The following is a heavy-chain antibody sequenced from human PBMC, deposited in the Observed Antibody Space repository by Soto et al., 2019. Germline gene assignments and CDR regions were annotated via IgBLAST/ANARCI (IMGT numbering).Heavy chain of an antibody. CDR3: ARLTSEISWAREDSLTPSLNYHYYGMDV. V-gene: IGHV4-4*02. D-gene: IGHD1-26*01. Sequence: QVQLQESGPGLLKPSGTLSLTCAVSGGSISSSHWWNWVRLPPGKGLEWIGKVYQTGNTNYNPSLKGRVTISVDKSKNQFSLKLSSVTAADTAVYYCARLTSEISWAREDSLTPSLNYHYYGMDVWGQGTTVTVSS. J-gene: IGHJ6*02. CDR2: VYQTGNT. CDR1: GGSISSSHW.